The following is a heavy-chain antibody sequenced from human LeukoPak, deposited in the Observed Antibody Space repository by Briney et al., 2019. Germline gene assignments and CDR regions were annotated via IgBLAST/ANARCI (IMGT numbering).Heavy chain of an antibody. CDR3: ARVSGYCSSTSCYAGDY. CDR1: GGSISSGGYS. D-gene: IGHD2-2*01. V-gene: IGHV4-30-2*01. CDR2: IYHSGST. J-gene: IGHJ4*02. Sequence: SETLSLTCAVSGGSISSGGYSWSWIRQPPGKGLEWIGYIYHSGSTYYNPSLKSRVTISVDRSKNQFSLKLSSVTAADTAVYYCARVSGYCSSTSCYAGDYWGQGTLVTVSS.